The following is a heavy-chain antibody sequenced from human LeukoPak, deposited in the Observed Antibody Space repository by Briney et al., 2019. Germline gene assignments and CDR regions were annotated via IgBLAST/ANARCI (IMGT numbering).Heavy chain of an antibody. V-gene: IGHV1-2*02. J-gene: IGHJ4*02. CDR2: INPNSGGT. Sequence: ASVKVSCKASGYTFTGYYIHWVRQAPGQGLEWMGWINPNSGGTNSAQKFQGRVTMTRDTSISTAYMELSRLQSDDTAVYYCGWSPYTFYLDYWGQRTLVTVSS. CDR3: GWSPYTFYLDY. D-gene: IGHD2-15*01. CDR1: GYTFTGYY.